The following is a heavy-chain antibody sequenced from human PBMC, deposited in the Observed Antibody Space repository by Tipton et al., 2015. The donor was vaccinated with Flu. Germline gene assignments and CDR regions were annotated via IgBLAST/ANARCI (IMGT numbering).Heavy chain of an antibody. D-gene: IGHD6-13*01. Sequence: RSLRLSCAASGFMFDAYAMHWVRQAPGKGLEWVSGISSNSYSTGYADSVRGRFTISRDNAKSTLFLLMNSLRAEDTALYYCAKDVSSSWPPGNWFGPWGQGTLVNVS. J-gene: IGHJ5*02. CDR2: ISSNSYST. CDR3: AKDVSSSWPPGNWFGP. CDR1: GFMFDAYA. V-gene: IGHV3-9*01.